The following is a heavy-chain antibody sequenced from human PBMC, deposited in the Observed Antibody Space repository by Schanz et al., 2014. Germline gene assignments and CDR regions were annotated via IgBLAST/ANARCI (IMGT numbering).Heavy chain of an antibody. J-gene: IGHJ4*02. D-gene: IGHD2-2*01. CDR3: ARDVPINDY. CDR1: GYPFSNYG. Sequence: QVQMVQSGAEVKKPGPSVKVSCKASGYPFSNYGISWLRQAPGQGFEWMAWMSYNGNTKYAQSLQGRVTVTRDTSTSTSYMELRSLTSDDTAVYYCARDVPINDYWGQGTPVTVSS. CDR2: MSYNGNT. V-gene: IGHV1-18*01.